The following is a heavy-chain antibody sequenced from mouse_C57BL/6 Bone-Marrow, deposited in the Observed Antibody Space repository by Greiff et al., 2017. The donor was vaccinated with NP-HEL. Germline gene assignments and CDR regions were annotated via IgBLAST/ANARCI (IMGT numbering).Heavy chain of an antibody. J-gene: IGHJ3*01. V-gene: IGHV1-80*01. CDR2: IYPGDGDT. Sequence: VKLLESGAELVKPGASVKISCKASGYEFSNYWMNWVKQRPGKGLEWIGQIYPGDGDTNYNGKFKDKATLTADKSSTTAYMQLSRLTSGGAAVFFCAGGAYWGQGTLVTVSA. CDR3: AGGAY. CDR1: GYEFSNYW.